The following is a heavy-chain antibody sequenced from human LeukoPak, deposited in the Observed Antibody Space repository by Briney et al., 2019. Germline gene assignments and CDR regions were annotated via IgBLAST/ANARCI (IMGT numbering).Heavy chain of an antibody. D-gene: IGHD6-13*01. CDR1: GFTFSSYA. CDR2: ISFSGTKT. V-gene: IGHV3-23*01. Sequence: GGSLRLSCAASGFTFSSYAMSWVRQAPGKGLEWVSAISFSGTKTYYADSVKGRFTISRDNSKNTLYLQMNSLRAEDTAVYFCARDVKAGTNWFAPCGQGSLGTDS. CDR3: ARDVKAGTNWFAP. J-gene: IGHJ5*02.